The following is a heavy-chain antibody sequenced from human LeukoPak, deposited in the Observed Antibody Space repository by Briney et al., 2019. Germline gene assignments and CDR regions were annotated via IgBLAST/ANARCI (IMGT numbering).Heavy chain of an antibody. CDR1: GYTFTGCY. Sequence: ASVKVSCKASGYTFTGCYMHWVRQAPGQGLEWMGWINPNSGGTNYAQKFQGWVTMTRDTSISTAYMELSRLRSDDTAVYYCARETSSDSFDYWGQGTLVTVSS. CDR3: ARETSSDSFDY. D-gene: IGHD3-22*01. J-gene: IGHJ4*02. CDR2: INPNSGGT. V-gene: IGHV1-2*04.